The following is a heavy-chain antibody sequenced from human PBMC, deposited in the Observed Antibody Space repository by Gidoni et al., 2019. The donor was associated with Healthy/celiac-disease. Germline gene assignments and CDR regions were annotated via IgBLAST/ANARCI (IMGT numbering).Heavy chain of an antibody. V-gene: IGHV1-8*01. CDR2: MNPTSGNT. Sequence: VQLVQSGAEVKKPGASVTVSCTASGYTFTSYDINWVRQATGQGLEWMGWMNPTSGNTGYAQKFQGRVTMTRNTAISTAYMELSSLRSEDTAVYYWARGSTYYYDSSGPWGQGTLVTVSS. D-gene: IGHD3-22*01. CDR3: ARGSTYYYDSSGP. J-gene: IGHJ4*02. CDR1: GYTFTSYD.